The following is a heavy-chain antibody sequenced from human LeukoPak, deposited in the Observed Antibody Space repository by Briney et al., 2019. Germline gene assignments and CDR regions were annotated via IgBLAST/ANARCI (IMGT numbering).Heavy chain of an antibody. CDR3: ARPYYYDSRIDP. Sequence: SQTLSLTCTVSGGSISSGDYYWSWIRQPPGKGLEWIAYMYYSGSTYYNPSLKSRVTMSADTSKNQFSLKLSSVPAADRAVYYCARPYYYDSRIDPWGQGTLVTVSS. D-gene: IGHD3-22*01. V-gene: IGHV4-30-4*01. CDR2: MYYSGST. J-gene: IGHJ5*02. CDR1: GGSISSGDYY.